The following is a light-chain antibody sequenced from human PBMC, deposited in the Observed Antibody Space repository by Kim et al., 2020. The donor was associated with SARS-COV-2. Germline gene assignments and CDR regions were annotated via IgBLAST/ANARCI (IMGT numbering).Light chain of an antibody. J-gene: IGKJ1*01. Sequence: ASVGDRVTITCRASQGIRTYLAWYQQKAGKAPKRLIYAASILQSGVPSRFSGSGLGTEFTLTIGSLQSEDFATYYCLQHDSYPRTFGRGTKVDIK. CDR1: QGIRTY. CDR3: LQHDSYPRT. CDR2: AAS. V-gene: IGKV1-17*01.